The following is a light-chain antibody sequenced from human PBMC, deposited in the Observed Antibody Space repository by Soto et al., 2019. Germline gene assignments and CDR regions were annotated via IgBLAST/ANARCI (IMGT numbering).Light chain of an antibody. CDR2: GAS. J-gene: IGKJ4*01. Sequence: EIVMTQSPATLSVSPGERATLSCRASQSVSSDLAWYHQKPGQAPRLLIYGASTRATGIPARFSGSGSGTDFSLTISSLQPEDFATYYCQQTYSTLRTFGGGTKVDIK. CDR3: QQTYSTLRT. CDR1: QSVSSD. V-gene: IGKV3-15*01.